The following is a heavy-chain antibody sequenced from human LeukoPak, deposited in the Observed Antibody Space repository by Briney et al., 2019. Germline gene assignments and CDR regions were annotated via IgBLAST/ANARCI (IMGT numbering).Heavy chain of an antibody. Sequence: GGSLRLSCTASEFTFSSYTMNWVRQAPGKGLEWVSSISSTSSYIYYAASVKGRFTISRDNAKNSLYLNMNSLRAEDTAVYYCARDLRGLPFDYWGQGTLVTVSS. CDR1: EFTFSSYT. CDR2: ISSTSSYI. J-gene: IGHJ4*02. D-gene: IGHD3/OR15-3a*01. CDR3: ARDLRGLPFDY. V-gene: IGHV3-21*01.